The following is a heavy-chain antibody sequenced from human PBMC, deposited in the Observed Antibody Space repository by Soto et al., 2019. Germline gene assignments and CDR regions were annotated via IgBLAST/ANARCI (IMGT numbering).Heavy chain of an antibody. J-gene: IGHJ4*02. CDR2: IYYSGST. D-gene: IGHD3-22*01. Sequence: PSETLSLTCTVSGGSISSSSHYWGWIRQPPGKGLEWIGYIYYSGSTNYNPSLKSRVTISVDTSKNQFSLKLSSVTAADTAVYYCAGNLDSEFDYWGQGTLDTVSS. CDR3: AGNLDSEFDY. V-gene: IGHV4-61*05. CDR1: GGSISSSSHY.